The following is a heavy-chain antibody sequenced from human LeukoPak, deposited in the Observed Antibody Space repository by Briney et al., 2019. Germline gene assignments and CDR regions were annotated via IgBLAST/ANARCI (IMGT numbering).Heavy chain of an antibody. V-gene: IGHV1-8*03. CDR2: VNTKSGNT. Sequence: AASVKVSCKASGYTFTRYDINWVRQATGQGLEWLGWVNTKSGNTGSAQNFQGRVTITRDTSISTAYMELSSLRSDDTAVYYCARVDGSPDYWGQGTLVTVSS. CDR1: GYTFTRYD. D-gene: IGHD2-15*01. J-gene: IGHJ4*02. CDR3: ARVDGSPDY.